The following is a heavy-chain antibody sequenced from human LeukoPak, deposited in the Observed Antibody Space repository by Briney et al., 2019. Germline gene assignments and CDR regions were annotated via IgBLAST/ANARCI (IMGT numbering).Heavy chain of an antibody. J-gene: IGHJ5*02. Sequence: SETLSLTCAVYGGSFSGYYWSWIRQPPEKGLEWIGEINHSGSTNYNPSLKSRVTISVDTSKNQFSLKLSSVTAADTAVYYCARALGGRFDPWGQGTLVTVSS. CDR2: INHSGST. V-gene: IGHV4-34*01. CDR1: GGSFSGYY. CDR3: ARALGGRFDP.